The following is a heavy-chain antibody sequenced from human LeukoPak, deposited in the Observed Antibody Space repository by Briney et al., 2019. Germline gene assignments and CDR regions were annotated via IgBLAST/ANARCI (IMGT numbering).Heavy chain of an antibody. Sequence: ASVTVTFTATGYTFTRDYMQWGRQAPGQGLEWMGIINPSGGSTRYAQKFQGRVTMTRDTSTSTVYMELSSLRSEDTAVYYCPRNPLTTTYFVYLGQRTLVTVSS. CDR3: PRNPLTTTYFVY. V-gene: IGHV1-46*01. D-gene: IGHD4-11*01. CDR2: INPSGGST. CDR1: GYTFTRDY. J-gene: IGHJ4*02.